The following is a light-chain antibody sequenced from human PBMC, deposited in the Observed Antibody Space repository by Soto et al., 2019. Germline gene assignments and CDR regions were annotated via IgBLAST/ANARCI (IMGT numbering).Light chain of an antibody. J-gene: IGKJ3*01. Sequence: DIQMTQSPSSLSASVGARVSITCQASQDIRTSLSWFQHKPGRAPKLLIYGASYLETGVPSRFRGSGSGTDFTFTITRLQPEDIATYYCQHYNNLPPLTFGPGTIVDIK. CDR3: QHYNNLPPLT. CDR2: GAS. CDR1: QDIRTS. V-gene: IGKV1-33*01.